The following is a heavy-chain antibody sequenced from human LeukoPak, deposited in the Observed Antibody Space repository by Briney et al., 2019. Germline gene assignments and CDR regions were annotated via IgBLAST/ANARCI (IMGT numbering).Heavy chain of an antibody. CDR1: GFTVSSNY. CDR3: AKDLIFRPYGAFDY. J-gene: IGHJ4*02. Sequence: GGSLRLSCAASGFTVSSNYMSWVRQAPGKGLEWVSVIYSGGSTYYADSVKGRFTISRDNSKNTLCLQMNSLRAEDTAVYYCAKDLIFRPYGAFDYWGQGTLVTVSS. CDR2: IYSGGST. V-gene: IGHV3-53*01. D-gene: IGHD3-16*01.